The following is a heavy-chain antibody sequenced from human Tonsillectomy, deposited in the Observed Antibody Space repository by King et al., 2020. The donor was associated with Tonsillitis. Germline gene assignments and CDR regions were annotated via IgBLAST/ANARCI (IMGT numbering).Heavy chain of an antibody. CDR3: ARVGTSCSSTSCYAAPDYYYMDV. CDR2: MYYSGST. CDR1: GGSISSYY. D-gene: IGHD2-2*01. Sequence: VQLQESGPGLVKPSETLSLTCTVSGGSISSYYWSWIRQPPGKGLEWIGYMYYSGSTNYNPSLKSRVTISVDTSKTRFSLKLSSVTAADTAVYYCARVGTSCSSTSCYAAPDYYYMDVWGKGTTVTVSS. J-gene: IGHJ6*03. V-gene: IGHV4-59*01.